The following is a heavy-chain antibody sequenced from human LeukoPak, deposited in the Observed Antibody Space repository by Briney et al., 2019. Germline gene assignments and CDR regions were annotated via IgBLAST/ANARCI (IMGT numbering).Heavy chain of an antibody. D-gene: IGHD6-13*01. Sequence: GGSLRLSCAASGFTFSSYEMNWVRQAPGKGLDWVSYISYIGNTIYYADSVKGRFTISRDNAKNSLYLQMNSLRAEDTAVYYCARRIAAAGRSFDYWGQGTLVTVSS. CDR3: ARRIAAAGRSFDY. J-gene: IGHJ4*02. V-gene: IGHV3-48*03. CDR2: ISYIGNTI. CDR1: GFTFSSYE.